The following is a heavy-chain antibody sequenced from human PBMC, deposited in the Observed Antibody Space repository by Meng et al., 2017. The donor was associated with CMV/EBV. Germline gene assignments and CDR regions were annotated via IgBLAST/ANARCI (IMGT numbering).Heavy chain of an antibody. CDR2: INPSGGST. J-gene: IGHJ6*02. Sequence: ASVKVSCKASGYTFTSYYMHWVRQAPGQGLEWMGIINPSGGSTSYAQKFQGRVTITTDESTSTAYMELSSLRSEDTAVYYCARADIVVVPAAPRFRYYYYGMDVWGQGTTVTVSS. D-gene: IGHD2-2*01. CDR3: ARADIVVVPAAPRFRYYYYGMDV. CDR1: GYTFTSYY. V-gene: IGHV1-46*01.